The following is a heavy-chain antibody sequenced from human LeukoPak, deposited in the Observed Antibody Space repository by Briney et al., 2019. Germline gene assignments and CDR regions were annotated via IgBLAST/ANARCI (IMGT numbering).Heavy chain of an antibody. CDR1: GGTFSSYT. CDR2: IIPILGIA. CDR3: ARYSSSWYFLDY. D-gene: IGHD6-13*01. Sequence: GASVKVSCKASGGTFSSYTISWVRQAPGQGLEWMGGIIPILGIANYAQKFQGRVTITADKSTSTAYMELSSLRSKDTAVYYCARYSSSWYFLDYWGQGTLVTVSS. J-gene: IGHJ4*02. V-gene: IGHV1-69*10.